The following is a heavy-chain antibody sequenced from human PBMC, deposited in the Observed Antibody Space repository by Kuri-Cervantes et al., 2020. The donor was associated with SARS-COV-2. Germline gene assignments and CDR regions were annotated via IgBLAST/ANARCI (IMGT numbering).Heavy chain of an antibody. V-gene: IGHV3-48*03. Sequence: GESLKISCAASGFTFSSYEMNWVRQAPGKGLEWVSYISSSGSTIYYADSAKGRFTISRDNAKNSLYLQMNSLRAEDTAVYYCAKALEGGATSLYYYYYYMDVWGKGTTVTVSS. CDR2: ISSSGSTI. D-gene: IGHD1-26*01. CDR3: AKALEGGATSLYYYYYYMDV. J-gene: IGHJ6*03. CDR1: GFTFSSYE.